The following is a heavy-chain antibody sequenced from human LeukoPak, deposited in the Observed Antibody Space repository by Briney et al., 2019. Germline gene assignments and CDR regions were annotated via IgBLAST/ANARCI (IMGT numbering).Heavy chain of an antibody. CDR2: MSTSRSST. Sequence: GGSLRLSCAASGFTFSTYAMNWVRQAPGKGLEWVSSMSTSRSSTYYADSVKGRFTISRDNSKSTLYLQMNSLRAEETAVYHCATNIDGVYYWGQGTLVSVSS. V-gene: IGHV3-23*01. CDR1: GFTFSTYA. D-gene: IGHD2-8*01. J-gene: IGHJ4*02. CDR3: ATNIDGVYY.